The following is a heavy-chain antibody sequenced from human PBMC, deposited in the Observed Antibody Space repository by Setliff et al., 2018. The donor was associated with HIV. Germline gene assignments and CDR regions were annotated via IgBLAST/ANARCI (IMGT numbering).Heavy chain of an antibody. Sequence: GGSLRLSCAASGFTFDDYAMHWVRQAPGKGLEWVSGISWNSGNIGYADSVKGRFTISRANAKNSLYLHMHSLRAEDMALYYCAKGVNLGYSSSVDYWGQGTLVTVSS. D-gene: IGHD6-13*01. CDR2: ISWNSGNI. CDR1: GFTFDDYA. J-gene: IGHJ4*02. V-gene: IGHV3-9*03. CDR3: AKGVNLGYSSSVDY.